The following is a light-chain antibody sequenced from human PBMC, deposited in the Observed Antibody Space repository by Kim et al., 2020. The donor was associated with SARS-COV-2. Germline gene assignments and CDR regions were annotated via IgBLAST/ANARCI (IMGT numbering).Light chain of an antibody. V-gene: IGKV1-5*03. CDR1: QSITYY. J-gene: IGKJ2*01. CDR3: QHYSRFPYT. CDR2: LAS. Sequence: DIQMTQSPSTLSASVGDTITITCRASQSITYYLAWYQQKPGRAPNLLIYLASTLESGVPSRFSGSGSGTEFTLTITSLQPDDFATYYCQHYSRFPYTFGQGTKLEIK.